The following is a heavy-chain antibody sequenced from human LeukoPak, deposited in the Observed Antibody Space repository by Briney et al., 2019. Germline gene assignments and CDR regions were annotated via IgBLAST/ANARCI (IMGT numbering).Heavy chain of an antibody. V-gene: IGHV3-49*03. CDR3: TRVSSSSWYRTDY. D-gene: IGHD6-13*01. J-gene: IGHJ4*02. Sequence: GGSLRLSCTASGFTFGDYAMSWFRQAPGKGLEWVGSIRSKAYGGTTEYAASVKGRFTISRDDSKSIAYLQMNSLKTEDTAVYYCTRVSSSSWYRTDYWGQGTLVTVSS. CDR1: GFTFGDYA. CDR2: IRSKAYGGTT.